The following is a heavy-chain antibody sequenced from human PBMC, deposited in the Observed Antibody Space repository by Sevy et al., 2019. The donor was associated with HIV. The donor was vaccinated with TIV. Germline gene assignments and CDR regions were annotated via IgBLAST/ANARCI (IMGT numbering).Heavy chain of an antibody. CDR3: ARDYFSGSYYLYYYYGMDV. V-gene: IGHV3-21*01. CDR1: GFTFSSYS. Sequence: GGSLRLSCAASGFTFSSYSMNWVLQAPGKGLEWVSSISSSSSYIYYADSVKGRFTISRDNAKNSLYLQMNSLRAEDTAVYYCARDYFSGSYYLYYYYGMDVWGQGTTVTVSS. J-gene: IGHJ6*02. CDR2: ISSSSSYI. D-gene: IGHD1-26*01.